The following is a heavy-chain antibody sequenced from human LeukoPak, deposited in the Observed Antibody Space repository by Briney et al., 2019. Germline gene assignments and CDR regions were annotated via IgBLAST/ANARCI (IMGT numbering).Heavy chain of an antibody. D-gene: IGHD1-26*01. Sequence: PGGSLRLSCAASGFTFSVYNMNWVRQAPGKGLEWVSSISSSSSYIYYADSVKGRFTISRDNAKNSLYLQMNSLRAEDTAVYYCARDPPYSGSYYYYYYMDVWGKGTTVTVSS. CDR2: ISSSSSYI. J-gene: IGHJ6*03. CDR3: ARDPPYSGSYYYYYYMDV. CDR1: GFTFSVYN. V-gene: IGHV3-21*01.